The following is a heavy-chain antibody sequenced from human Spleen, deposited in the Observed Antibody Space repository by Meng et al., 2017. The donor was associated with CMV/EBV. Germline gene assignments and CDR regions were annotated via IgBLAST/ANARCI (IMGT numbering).Heavy chain of an antibody. Sequence: SVKVSCKASGGTFSSYAISWVRQAPGQGLEWMGGIIPIFGTANYAQKFQGRVTITTDESTSTAYMELSSLRSEDTAVYYCAGGLGYCSSTSCYFYWGQGTLVTVSS. CDR1: GGTFSSYA. CDR2: IIPIFGTA. J-gene: IGHJ4*02. CDR3: AGGLGYCSSTSCYFY. V-gene: IGHV1-69*05. D-gene: IGHD2-2*01.